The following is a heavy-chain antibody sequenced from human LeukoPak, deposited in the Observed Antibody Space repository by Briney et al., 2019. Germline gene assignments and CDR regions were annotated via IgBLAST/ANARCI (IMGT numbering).Heavy chain of an antibody. D-gene: IGHD3-9*01. Sequence: PSETLSLTCTVSGGSISNSRDSWGWIRQPPGTGLEWIGIMDYSGNTYLSPSLRSRVTISVDTSKNQFSLKLSSVTAADTAVYYCARDDILTGYYSPYYYYYGMDVWGQGTTVTVSS. CDR3: ARDDILTGYYSPYYYYYGMDV. CDR1: GGSISNSRDS. V-gene: IGHV4-39*07. J-gene: IGHJ6*02. CDR2: MDYSGNT.